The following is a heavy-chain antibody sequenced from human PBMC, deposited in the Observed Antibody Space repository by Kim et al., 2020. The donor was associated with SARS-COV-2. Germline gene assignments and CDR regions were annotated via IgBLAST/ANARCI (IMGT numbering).Heavy chain of an antibody. J-gene: IGHJ4*02. Sequence: GGSLRLSCAASGFTFSSYAMHWVRQAPGKGLEWLAVISYDGSNKYYADSVKGRFTISRDNSKNTLYLQMNSLRAEDTAVYYCARELSDYGWDYWGQGTLVTVSS. V-gene: IGHV3-30-3*01. D-gene: IGHD4-17*01. CDR1: GFTFSSYA. CDR2: ISYDGSNK. CDR3: ARELSDYGWDY.